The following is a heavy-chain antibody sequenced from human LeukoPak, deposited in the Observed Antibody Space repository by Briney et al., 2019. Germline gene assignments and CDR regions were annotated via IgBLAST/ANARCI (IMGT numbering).Heavy chain of an antibody. D-gene: IGHD2-15*01. V-gene: IGHV3-15*01. CDR1: GSTFSNAW. CDR2: IKSKTDGGTT. CDR3: TALPYCSGGSCYTKWFDP. J-gene: IGHJ5*02. Sequence: GGSLRLSCAASGSTFSNAWMSWVRQAPGKGLEWVGRIKSKTDGGTTDYAAPVKGRFTISRDDSKNTLYLQMNSLKTEDTAVYYCTALPYCSGGSCYTKWFDPWGQGTLVTVSS.